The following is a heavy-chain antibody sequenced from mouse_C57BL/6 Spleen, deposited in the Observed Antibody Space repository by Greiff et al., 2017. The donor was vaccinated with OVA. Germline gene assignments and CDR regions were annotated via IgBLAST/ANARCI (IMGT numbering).Heavy chain of an antibody. D-gene: IGHD3-2*02. CDR1: GYSITSGYY. J-gene: IGHJ2*01. Sequence: VQLQQSGPGLVKPSQSLSLTCSVTGYSITSGYYWNWIRQFPGNKLEWMGYISYDGSNNYNPSLKNRISITRDTSKNQFFLKLNSVTTEDTATYYCARERGSGIDYWGQGTTLTVSS. CDR2: ISYDGSN. CDR3: ARERGSGIDY. V-gene: IGHV3-6*01.